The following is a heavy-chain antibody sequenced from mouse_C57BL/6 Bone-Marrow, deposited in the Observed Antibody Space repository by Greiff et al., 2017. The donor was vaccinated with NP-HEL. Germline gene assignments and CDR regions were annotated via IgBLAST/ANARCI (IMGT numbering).Heavy chain of an antibody. CDR3: ARNRTTVVANYAMDY. Sequence: EVNVVESGGGLVQPGGSLKLSCAASGFTFSDYYMYWVRQTPEKRLEWVAYISNGGGSTYYSDTVKGRFTISRDNAKNTLYLQMSRLKSEDTAMYYCARNRTTVVANYAMDYWGQGTSVTVSS. V-gene: IGHV5-12*01. CDR2: ISNGGGST. J-gene: IGHJ4*01. D-gene: IGHD1-1*01. CDR1: GFTFSDYY.